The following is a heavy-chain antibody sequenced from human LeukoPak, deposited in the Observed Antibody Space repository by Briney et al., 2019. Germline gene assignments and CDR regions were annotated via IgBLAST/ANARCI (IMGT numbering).Heavy chain of an antibody. D-gene: IGHD3-22*01. CDR3: ARGLNYYDSSGYYESPYAFDI. CDR2: MNPNSGNT. Sequence: GASVKVSCKASGYTFTSYDINWVRQATGQGLEWMGGMNPNSGNTGYAQKFQGRVTITRNTSISTAYMELSSLRSEDTAVYYCARGLNYYDSSGYYESPYAFDIWGQGTMVTVSS. CDR1: GYTFTSYD. V-gene: IGHV1-8*03. J-gene: IGHJ3*02.